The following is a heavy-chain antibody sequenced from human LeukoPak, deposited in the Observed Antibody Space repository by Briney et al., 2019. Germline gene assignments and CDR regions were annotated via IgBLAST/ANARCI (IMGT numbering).Heavy chain of an antibody. J-gene: IGHJ6*02. Sequence: QPGRSLRLSCAASGLTFSSYGMHWVRQAPGKGLEWVAVISSDGGNKYYADSVKGRFTISRDNSKNTLYLQMKSLRAEDTAVYYCAKDLDIVAASGYYYGMDVWGQGTTVTVSS. CDR2: ISSDGGNK. D-gene: IGHD5-12*01. CDR1: GLTFSSYG. V-gene: IGHV3-30*18. CDR3: AKDLDIVAASGYYYGMDV.